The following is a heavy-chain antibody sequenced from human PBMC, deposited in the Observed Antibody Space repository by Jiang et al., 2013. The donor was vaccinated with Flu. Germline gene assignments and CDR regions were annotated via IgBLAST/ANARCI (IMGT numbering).Heavy chain of an antibody. CDR2: IGATPGST. CDR3: AAARIGSSSVGSFDF. J-gene: IGHJ4*02. V-gene: IGHV3-23*04. CDR1: GLTFSSYA. D-gene: IGHD6-6*01. Sequence: VQLVESGGGLVQPGGSLRLSCAVSGLTFSSYAMNWVRQIPGKGLEWVSAIGATPGSTYYADSMKGRITISRDHSTLYLQMNNLRVEDTAIYYCAAARIGSSSVGSFDFWGQGTLVTVSS.